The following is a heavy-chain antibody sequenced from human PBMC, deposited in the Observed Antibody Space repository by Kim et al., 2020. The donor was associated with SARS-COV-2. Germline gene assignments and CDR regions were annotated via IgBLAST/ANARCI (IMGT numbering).Heavy chain of an antibody. D-gene: IGHD3-22*01. J-gene: IGHJ5*02. CDR3: ASDAGDSSGGIFDP. V-gene: IGHV3-21*01. CDR1: GFTFSSYS. CDR2: ISSSSSYI. Sequence: GGSLRLSCAASGFTFSSYSMNWVRQAPGKGLEWVSSISSSSSYIYYADSVKGRFTISRDNAKNSLYLQMNSLRAEDTAVYYCASDAGDSSGGIFDPWGQGTLVTVSS.